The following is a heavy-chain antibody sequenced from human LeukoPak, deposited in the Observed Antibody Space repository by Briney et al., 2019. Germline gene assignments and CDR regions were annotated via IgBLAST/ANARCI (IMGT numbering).Heavy chain of an antibody. D-gene: IGHD3-10*01. V-gene: IGHV4-4*07. CDR2: ISTGGST. Sequence: SETLSLTCTVSGGSISSYNWSWIRQPAGKGLEWIGRISTGGSTNYNPSLKSRVTMSVDTSKNQFSLKLSSVTAADTAVYYCARQKGNYGSGSYRKYYFDYWGQGTLVTVSS. CDR3: ARQKGNYGSGSYRKYYFDY. CDR1: GGSISSYN. J-gene: IGHJ4*02.